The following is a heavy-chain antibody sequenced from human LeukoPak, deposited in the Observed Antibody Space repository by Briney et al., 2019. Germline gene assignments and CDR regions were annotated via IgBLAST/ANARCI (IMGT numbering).Heavy chain of an antibody. Sequence: GGSLRLSCAASGFTFSSYAMHWVRQAPGKGLEWVAVISYDGSNKYYADSVKGRFTISRDNSKNTLYLQMNSLRAEDTAVYYCASALRVVGATSGGAFDIWGQGTMVSVSS. V-gene: IGHV3-30-3*01. D-gene: IGHD1-26*01. CDR2: ISYDGSNK. CDR1: GFTFSSYA. CDR3: ASALRVVGATSGGAFDI. J-gene: IGHJ3*02.